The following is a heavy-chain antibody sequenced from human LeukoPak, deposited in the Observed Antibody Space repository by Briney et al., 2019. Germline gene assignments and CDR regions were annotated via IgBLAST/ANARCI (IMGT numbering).Heavy chain of an antibody. CDR1: GGSISSYY. Sequence: SETLSLTCTVSGGSISSYYWGWIRQPPGKGLEWIGSIYYSGSTYYNPSLKSRVTISVDTSKNQFSLKLSSVTAADTAVYYCARPRGYSYGVWFDPWGQGTLVTVSS. V-gene: IGHV4-39*07. D-gene: IGHD5-18*01. CDR3: ARPRGYSYGVWFDP. CDR2: IYYSGST. J-gene: IGHJ5*02.